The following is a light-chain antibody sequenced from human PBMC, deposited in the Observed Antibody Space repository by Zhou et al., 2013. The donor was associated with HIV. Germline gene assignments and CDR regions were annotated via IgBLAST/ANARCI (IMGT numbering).Light chain of an antibody. CDR1: QTITTY. J-gene: IGKJ4*01. CDR3: QQYKIYPLT. CDR2: EAS. Sequence: IQMTQSPSSLSASVRDRVTITCRASQTITTYLNWYQQKPGRAPNLLIFEASTLQTGVPSRFSGSGSGTDFTLTISNLQPEDIATYYCQQYKIYPLTFGGGTKVEIK. V-gene: IGKV1-39*01.